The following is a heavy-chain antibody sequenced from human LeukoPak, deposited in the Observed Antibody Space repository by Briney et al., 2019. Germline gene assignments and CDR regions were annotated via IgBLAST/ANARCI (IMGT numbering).Heavy chain of an antibody. CDR1: GYTFTAYS. J-gene: IGHJ3*02. CDR2: INPNSGGT. CDR3: ARDLDYYGSGSFFNI. Sequence: ASVKVSCKASGYTFTAYSMHWVRHAPGQGLEWMGWINPNSGGTNYAQKFQGRAPMTRDASITTAYMELSRLRSDDTAVYYCARDLDYYGSGSFFNIWGQGTMVTVSS. V-gene: IGHV1-2*02. D-gene: IGHD3-10*01.